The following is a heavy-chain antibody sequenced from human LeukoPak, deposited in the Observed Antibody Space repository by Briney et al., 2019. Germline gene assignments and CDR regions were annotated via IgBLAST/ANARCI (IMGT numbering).Heavy chain of an antibody. V-gene: IGHV4-34*01. CDR2: INHSGST. CDR3: ARITYYDYVWGSYRPSDAFDI. CDR1: GGSFSGYY. Sequence: PSETLSLTCAVYGGSFSGYYWSWIRQPPGKGLEWIGEINHSGSTNYNPSLKGRVTISVDTSKNQFSLKLSSVTAADTAVYYCARITYYDYVWGSYRPSDAFDIWGQGTMVTVSS. D-gene: IGHD3-16*02. J-gene: IGHJ3*02.